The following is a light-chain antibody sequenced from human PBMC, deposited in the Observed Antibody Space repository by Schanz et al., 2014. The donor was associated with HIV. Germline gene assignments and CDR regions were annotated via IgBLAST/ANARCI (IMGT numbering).Light chain of an antibody. V-gene: IGLV2-23*02. CDR3: CSYAGSSTFVV. Sequence: QSALTQPASVSGSPGQSITIPCTGTSSDVGGYNYVAWYQQHPGKAPQLMIYEVSKRPSGVSDRFSGSKSANTASLTISGLQPDDEADYYCCSYAGSSTFVVFGGGTKLTVL. CDR2: EVS. CDR1: SSDVGGYNY. J-gene: IGLJ2*01.